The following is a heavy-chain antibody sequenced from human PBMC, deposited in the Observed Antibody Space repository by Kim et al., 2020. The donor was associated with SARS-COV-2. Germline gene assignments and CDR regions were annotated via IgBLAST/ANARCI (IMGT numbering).Heavy chain of an antibody. Sequence: CADFGKGRFTISRDNTQNSLYLQMNSLRPEDTALYYCTKGKSSSHTYPDYWGQGTLVTVSS. CDR3: TKGKSSSHTYPDY. V-gene: IGHV3-9*01. D-gene: IGHD6-6*01. J-gene: IGHJ4*02.